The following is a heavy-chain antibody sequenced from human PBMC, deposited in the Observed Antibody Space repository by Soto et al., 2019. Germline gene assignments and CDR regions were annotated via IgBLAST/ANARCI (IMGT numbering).Heavy chain of an antibody. J-gene: IGHJ4*02. CDR3: ARDSYDSSGSSGYSFDY. D-gene: IGHD3-22*01. CDR2: IYYSGST. CDR1: GGSISSGDYY. Sequence: QVQLQESGPGLVMPSQTLSLTCTVSGGSISSGDYYWNWIRQPPGKGLEWIGYIYYSGSTYYNPSLKSRVTISVDTSKNQFSLKLSSVTAADTAVYYCARDSYDSSGSSGYSFDYWGQGTLVTVSS. V-gene: IGHV4-30-4*01.